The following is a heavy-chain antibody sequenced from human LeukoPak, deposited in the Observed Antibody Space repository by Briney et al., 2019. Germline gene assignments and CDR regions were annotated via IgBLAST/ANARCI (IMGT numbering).Heavy chain of an antibody. D-gene: IGHD3-22*01. CDR3: VKRYYYDSSGYYYPY. CDR2: ITSDGGST. CDR1: GFTFSDYA. J-gene: IGHJ4*02. V-gene: IGHV3-64*03. Sequence: PGGSLRLSCSASGFTFSDYAMHWVRQAPGKGLEYVSGITSDGGSTYDAGSVRGRFTISRDNSKNTLYLQMNYLRAEDTAVYYCVKRYYYDSSGYYYPYWGQGTLVTVSS.